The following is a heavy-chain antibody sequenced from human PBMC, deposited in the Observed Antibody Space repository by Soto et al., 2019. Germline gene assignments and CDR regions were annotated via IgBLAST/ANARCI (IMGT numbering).Heavy chain of an antibody. V-gene: IGHV1-8*02. CDR2: MNPNSGNT. CDR3: ARAPTNIYYYYMDV. J-gene: IGHJ6*03. CDR1: GYTFTYYY. Sequence: ASVKVSCKASGYTFTYYYIHWVRQAPGQGLEWMGWMNPNSGNTGYAQKFQGRVTMTRNTSISTAYMELSSLRSEDTAVYYCARAPTNIYYYYMDVWGKGTTVTVSS.